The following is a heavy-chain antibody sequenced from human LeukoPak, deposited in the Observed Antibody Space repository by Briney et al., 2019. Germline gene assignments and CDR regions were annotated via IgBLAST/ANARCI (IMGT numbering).Heavy chain of an antibody. CDR2: ISYDGSEK. V-gene: IGHV3-30-3*01. CDR3: ARGGSSSSCYFHVDV. CDR1: GFTFSSYA. J-gene: IGHJ6*03. D-gene: IGHD6-13*01. Sequence: GGSLRLSCAASGFTFSSYAIHWVRQAPGEGLEWVAVISYDGSEKYYADSVKGRFTISRDNSKNTVYLQMNILKPEDTAVYYCARGGSSSSCYFHVDVWGKGTTVTVSS.